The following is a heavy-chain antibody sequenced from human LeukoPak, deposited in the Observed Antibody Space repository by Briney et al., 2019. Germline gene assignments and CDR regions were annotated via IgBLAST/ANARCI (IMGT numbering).Heavy chain of an antibody. V-gene: IGHV3-43*01. CDR1: GFTFDDYA. D-gene: IGHD3-10*01. J-gene: IGHJ4*02. Sequence: GGSLRLSCAASGFTFDDYAMHWVRQAPGKGLEWVALISWEGQTTYYADSVRGRFTISRDNSKNSLYLQMNSLRTEDTAFYYCTRDTDYGSATNYFDSRGQGTLVSVSS. CDR3: TRDTDYGSATNYFDS. CDR2: ISWEGQTT.